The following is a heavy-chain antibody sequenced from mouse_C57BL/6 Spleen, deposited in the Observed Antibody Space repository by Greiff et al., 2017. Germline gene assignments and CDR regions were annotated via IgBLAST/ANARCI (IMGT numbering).Heavy chain of an antibody. Sequence: VQLQQSGPELVKPGASVKISCKASGYAFSSSWMTWVKQRPGKGLEWIGRLYPGDGDTNYNGKFKGKATLTADKSSSTAYMQLSSLTSEDSAVYFCARRGYCYDFGCWGQGTTLTVST. CDR2: LYPGDGDT. CDR3: ARRGYCYDFGC. J-gene: IGHJ2*01. CDR1: GYAFSSSW. D-gene: IGHD2-3*01. V-gene: IGHV1-82*01.